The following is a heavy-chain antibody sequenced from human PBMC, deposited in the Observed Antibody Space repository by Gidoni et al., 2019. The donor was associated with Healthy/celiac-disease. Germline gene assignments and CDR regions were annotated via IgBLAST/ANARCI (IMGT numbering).Heavy chain of an antibody. J-gene: IGHJ4*02. CDR1: GGSISSYY. D-gene: IGHD6-19*01. V-gene: IGHV4-59*01. CDR3: ARDPDSSGLDY. Sequence: QVQLQESGPGLVKPSETLSLTCTVSGGSISSYYWSWIRQPPGKGLEWIGYIYYSGSTNYNPSLKSRVTISVDTSKNQFSLKLSSVTAADTAVYYCARDPDSSGLDYWGQGTLVTVSS. CDR2: IYYSGST.